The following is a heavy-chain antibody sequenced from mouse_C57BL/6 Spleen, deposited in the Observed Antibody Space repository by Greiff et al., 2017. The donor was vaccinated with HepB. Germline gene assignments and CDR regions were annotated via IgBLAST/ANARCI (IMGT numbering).Heavy chain of an antibody. Sequence: DVQLVESGGGLVQPGGSMKLSCVASGFTFSNYWMNWVRQSPEKGLEWVAQIRLKSDNYATHYAESVKGRFTISRDDSKSSVYLQMNNLRAEDTGIYYCTKFFHYYGSSYAMDYWGQGTSVTVSS. D-gene: IGHD1-1*01. CDR3: TKFFHYYGSSYAMDY. V-gene: IGHV6-3*01. CDR2: IRLKSDNYAT. J-gene: IGHJ4*01. CDR1: GFTFSNYW.